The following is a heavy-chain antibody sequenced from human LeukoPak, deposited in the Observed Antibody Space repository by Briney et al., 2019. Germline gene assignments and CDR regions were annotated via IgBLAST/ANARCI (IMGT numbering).Heavy chain of an antibody. J-gene: IGHJ6*02. CDR1: GYTFTSYG. CDR2: ISAYNGNT. CDR3: AREPHYGDNYYYYYGMDV. V-gene: IGHV1-18*01. Sequence: ASVTVSCTASGYTFTSYGISWVRQAPGQGLEWMGWISAYNGNTNYAQKLQGRVTMTTDTSTSTAYMELRSLRSDDTVVYYCAREPHYGDNYYYYYGMDVWGQGTTVTVSS. D-gene: IGHD4-17*01.